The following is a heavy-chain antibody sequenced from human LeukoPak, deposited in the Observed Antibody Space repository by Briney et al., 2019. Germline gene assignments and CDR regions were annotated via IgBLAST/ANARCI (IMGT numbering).Heavy chain of an antibody. J-gene: IGHJ4*02. D-gene: IGHD2-15*01. Sequence: GASVKVSCKASGYTFTNYGISWVRQAPGQGLEWMGWISAYNGNTNYAQKLQGRVTTTTDTSTSTAYMELSSLRSEDTAVYYCAREACSGGSCPVDYWGQGTLVTVSS. CDR1: GYTFTNYG. V-gene: IGHV1-18*01. CDR2: ISAYNGNT. CDR3: AREACSGGSCPVDY.